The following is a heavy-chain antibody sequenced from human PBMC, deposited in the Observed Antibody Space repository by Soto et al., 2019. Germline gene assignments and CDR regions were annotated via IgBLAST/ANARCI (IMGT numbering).Heavy chain of an antibody. Sequence: QVQLVQSGAEVKKPGSSVKVSCKASGGTFSSYAISWVRQAPGQGLEWMGGIIPIFGTANYAQEFQGRVTITADESTSTAYMELSSLRSEDTAVYYCARDLVEMATITGDCWGQGTLVTVSS. J-gene: IGHJ4*02. CDR3: ARDLVEMATITGDC. D-gene: IGHD5-12*01. CDR2: IIPIFGTA. CDR1: GGTFSSYA. V-gene: IGHV1-69*12.